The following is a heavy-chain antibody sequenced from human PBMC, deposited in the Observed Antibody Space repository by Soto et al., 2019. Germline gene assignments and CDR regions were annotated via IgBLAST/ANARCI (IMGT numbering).Heavy chain of an antibody. V-gene: IGHV1-2*02. CDR1: GYTFTGYF. D-gene: IGHD2-15*01. CDR3: ARGRGSVVANDEYFQH. J-gene: IGHJ1*01. Sequence: ASVKVSCKASGYTFTGYFMYWVRQAPGQGLEWMGWINPNSGGTKYAQKFQGRVSMTRDTSISSAYMELSRLRSDDTAVYYCARGRGSVVANDEYFQHWGQGTLVTVSS. CDR2: INPNSGGT.